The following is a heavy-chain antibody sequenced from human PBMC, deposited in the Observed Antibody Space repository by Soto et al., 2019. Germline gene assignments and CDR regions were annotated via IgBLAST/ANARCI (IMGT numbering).Heavy chain of an antibody. V-gene: IGHV3-33*01. D-gene: IGHD4-17*01. J-gene: IGHJ2*01. CDR1: GFTFRSYG. CDR2: LWYDGSNK. Sequence: QVQLVESGGGVVQPGRSLRLSCAASGFTFRSYGMHWVRQAPGKGLEWVAGLWYDGSNKEYADSVKDRFTISRDNSKNTLYLEMNSLRAEDTAVYTCARDGGYGKPRNWHFDVWGRGTQVTVSS. CDR3: ARDGGYGKPRNWHFDV.